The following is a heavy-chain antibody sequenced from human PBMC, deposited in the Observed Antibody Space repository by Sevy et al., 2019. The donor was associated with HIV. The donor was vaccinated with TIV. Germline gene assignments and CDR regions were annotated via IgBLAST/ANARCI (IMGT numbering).Heavy chain of an antibody. V-gene: IGHV3-48*03. Sequence: GGSLRLSCVASGFIFSSYEMNWVRQAPGKGLEWVSYITNSGSSVYYSDSVRGRSTISRDNAKNSRFLQMNSLRADDTALYYCARDLPPSATTVSHFDYWGRGTLVTVSS. CDR3: ARDLPPSATTVSHFDY. CDR2: ITNSGSSV. CDR1: GFIFSSYE. J-gene: IGHJ4*02. D-gene: IGHD4-17*01.